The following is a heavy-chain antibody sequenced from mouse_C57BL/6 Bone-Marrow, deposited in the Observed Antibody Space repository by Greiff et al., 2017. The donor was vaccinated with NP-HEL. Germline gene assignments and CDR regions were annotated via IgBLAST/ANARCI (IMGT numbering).Heavy chain of an antibody. CDR3: TRCETTKWWFAY. Sequence: QVQLQQSGAELVRPGASVTLSCKASGYTFTDYEMHWVKQTPVHGLEWIGAIDPETGGTAYNQKFKGKAILTADKSSSTAYLELRSLTSEDSSVYYCTRCETTKWWFAYWGQGTLVTVSA. D-gene: IGHD1-1*01. CDR2: IDPETGGT. J-gene: IGHJ3*01. V-gene: IGHV1-15*01. CDR1: GYTFTDYE.